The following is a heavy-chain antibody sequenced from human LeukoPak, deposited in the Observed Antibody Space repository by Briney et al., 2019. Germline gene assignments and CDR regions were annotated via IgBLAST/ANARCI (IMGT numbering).Heavy chain of an antibody. D-gene: IGHD6-19*01. CDR1: GYSFTNYW. V-gene: IGHV5-51*01. J-gene: IGHJ5*02. CDR3: ARQRPGYSSGWNWFDP. CDR2: IYPGDSDT. Sequence: GESLKISCKGSGYSFTNYWIGWVRQMPGKGLEWMGIIYPGDSDTRYSPSFQGQVTISADKSISTAYLQWSSLKASDTAMYYCARQRPGYSSGWNWFDPWGQGTLVTVSS.